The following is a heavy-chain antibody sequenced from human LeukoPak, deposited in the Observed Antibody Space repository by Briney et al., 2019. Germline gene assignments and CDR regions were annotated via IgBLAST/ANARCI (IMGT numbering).Heavy chain of an antibody. CDR1: GDSVSSNSAA. CDR2: TYYRSKWYN. V-gene: IGHV6-1*01. Sequence: SQTLSLTCAISGDSVSSNSAAWNWIRQSPSRGLEWLGRTYYRSKWYNDYVVSVKSRITINPDTSKNQFSLQLNSVTPEDTAVYYCARVEVDSSSWYEDYYYYGMDVWGQGTTVTVS. J-gene: IGHJ6*02. CDR3: ARVEVDSSSWYEDYYYYGMDV. D-gene: IGHD6-13*01.